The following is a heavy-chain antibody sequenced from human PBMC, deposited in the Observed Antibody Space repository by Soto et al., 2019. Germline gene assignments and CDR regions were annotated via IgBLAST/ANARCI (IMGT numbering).Heavy chain of an antibody. Sequence: PGGSLRLSCAASGFTFSSYGMHWVRQAPGKGLEWVAVISYDGSNKYYADSVKGRFTISRDNSKNTLYLQMNSLRAEDTAVYYCAKFGCSGGSCYSLVSGYYMDVWGKETTVTVSS. J-gene: IGHJ6*03. V-gene: IGHV3-30*18. CDR3: AKFGCSGGSCYSLVSGYYMDV. CDR1: GFTFSSYG. D-gene: IGHD2-15*01. CDR2: ISYDGSNK.